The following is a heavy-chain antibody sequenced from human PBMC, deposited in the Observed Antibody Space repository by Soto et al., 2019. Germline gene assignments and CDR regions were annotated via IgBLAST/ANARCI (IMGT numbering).Heavy chain of an antibody. Sequence: QVQLQESGPGLVKPSETLSLSCAVSGVSIKTYYWSWIRKPAGKGLEWIGRIYTTGSANHNPSLKSRVSMSVDTSKNQVSLKLTSVTAADAGVYYCARDDYYDGNNWFDPWGQGILVTVSS. J-gene: IGHJ5*02. CDR1: GVSIKTYY. CDR2: IYTTGSA. D-gene: IGHD3-10*01. CDR3: ARDDYYDGNNWFDP. V-gene: IGHV4-4*07.